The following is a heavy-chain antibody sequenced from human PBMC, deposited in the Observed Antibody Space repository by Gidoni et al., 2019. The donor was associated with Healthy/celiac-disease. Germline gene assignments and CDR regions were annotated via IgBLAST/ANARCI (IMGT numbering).Heavy chain of an antibody. CDR3: ARRGYSYGYFDY. Sequence: LTCAVYVVSFSGYYWSWIRQPPGKGLEWIGESNHSGRTNYNPSLKSRVTISVDTSKNQFSLKLSSGTAADTAVYYCARRGYSYGYFDYWGQGTLVTVSS. CDR1: VVSFSGYY. V-gene: IGHV4-34*01. CDR2: SNHSGRT. J-gene: IGHJ4*02. D-gene: IGHD5-18*01.